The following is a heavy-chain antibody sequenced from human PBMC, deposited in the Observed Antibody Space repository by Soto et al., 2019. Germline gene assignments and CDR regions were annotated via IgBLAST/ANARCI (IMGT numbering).Heavy chain of an antibody. J-gene: IGHJ6*02. CDR1: GYTLTELS. V-gene: IGHV1-24*01. CDR3: ATGSGSLGYYGMDV. D-gene: IGHD3-10*01. Sequence: ASVKVSCKVSGYTLTELSMHWVRQAPGKGLEWMGGFDPEDGETIYAQKFQGRVTMTEDTSTDTAYMELSSLRSEDTAVYYCATGSGSLGYYGMDVWGHGTTVTVSS. CDR2: FDPEDGET.